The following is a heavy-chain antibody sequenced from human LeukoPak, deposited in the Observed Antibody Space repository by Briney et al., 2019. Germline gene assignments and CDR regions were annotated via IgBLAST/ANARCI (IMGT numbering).Heavy chain of an antibody. J-gene: IGHJ6*02. CDR1: GGSISSYY. V-gene: IGHV4-59*01. Sequence: PSETLSLTCTVSGGSISSYYWSWIRQPPGKGLEWIGYIYYSGSTNYNPSLKSRVTISVDTSKNQFSLKLSSVTAADTAVCYCARGEGGVLLWFGELSLGDYYYGMDVWGQGTTVTVSS. D-gene: IGHD3-10*01. CDR3: ARGEGGVLLWFGELSLGDYYYGMDV. CDR2: IYYSGST.